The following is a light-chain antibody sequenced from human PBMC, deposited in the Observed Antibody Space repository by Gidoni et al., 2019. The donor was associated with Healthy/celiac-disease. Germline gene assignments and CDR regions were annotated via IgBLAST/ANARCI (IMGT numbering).Light chain of an antibody. CDR3: QQYGSSPPYS. CDR2: GAS. V-gene: IGKV3-20*01. Sequence: EIVLTQSPGTLSLSPGERATLSCRASQSVSSSDLAWYQQEPGQAPRLLIYGASSRATGIPDRFSGSGSGTDFTLTISRSEPEDFAVYYCQQYGSSPPYSFGQGTKLEIK. J-gene: IGKJ2*03. CDR1: QSVSSSD.